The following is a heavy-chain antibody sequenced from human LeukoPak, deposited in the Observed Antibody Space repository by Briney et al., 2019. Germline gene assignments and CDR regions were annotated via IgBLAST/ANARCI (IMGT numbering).Heavy chain of an antibody. CDR3: AKGSYGTVAEYFQH. D-gene: IGHD3-10*01. CDR2: ISGSGGST. Sequence: PGGSLRLSCAASGFTFSSYGMSWVRQAPGKGLEWVSVISGSGGSTGYADSVKGRFTISRDNSKNTLYLQMNSLRAEDTAIYYCAKGSYGTVAEYFQHWGQGTLVTVSS. J-gene: IGHJ1*01. CDR1: GFTFSSYG. V-gene: IGHV3-23*01.